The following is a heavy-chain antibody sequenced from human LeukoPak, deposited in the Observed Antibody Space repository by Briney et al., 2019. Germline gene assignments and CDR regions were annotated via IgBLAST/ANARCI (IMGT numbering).Heavy chain of an antibody. Sequence: SETLSLTCTVSGGSISSYYWSWIRQPPGKGLEWIGYIYYSGSTNYNPSLKSRVTISVDTSKNQFSLKLSSVTAADTAAYYCARGGRYYDILTGYYPVAIYFDYWGQGTLVTVSS. CDR2: IYYSGST. D-gene: IGHD3-9*01. CDR3: ARGGRYYDILTGYYPVAIYFDY. V-gene: IGHV4-59*01. J-gene: IGHJ4*02. CDR1: GGSISSYY.